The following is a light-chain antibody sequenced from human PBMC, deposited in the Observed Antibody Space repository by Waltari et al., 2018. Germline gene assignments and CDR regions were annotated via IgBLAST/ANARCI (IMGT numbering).Light chain of an antibody. CDR1: SGSLATTSY. CDR3: SLYMGSGIWV. J-gene: IGLJ3*02. Sequence: QTVVTQEPSLSVSPGGTVTLTGTLSSGSLATTSYATWYQQTPGQAPRTLVYKGNSRSSGVPDRFSGSILGNKAALTITGAQADDECDYYCSLYMGSGIWVFGGGTKLTVL. V-gene: IGLV8-61*01. CDR2: KGN.